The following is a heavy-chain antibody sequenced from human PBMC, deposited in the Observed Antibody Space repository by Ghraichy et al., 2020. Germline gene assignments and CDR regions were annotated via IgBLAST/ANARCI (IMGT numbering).Heavy chain of an antibody. V-gene: IGHV4-59*12. CDR1: DGSISRYY. D-gene: IGHD2-15*01. CDR3: ARGGAPATGYYQYNGLDL. Sequence: SETLSLTCRVSDGSISRYYLNWIRQAPGKLLEWIGRVYYTGSTDYNPSLKSRVTISVDTSKNQTSLKVTSVTGADSAVYYCARGGAPATGYYQYNGLDLWGQGTTVTVS. J-gene: IGHJ6*02. CDR2: VYYTGST.